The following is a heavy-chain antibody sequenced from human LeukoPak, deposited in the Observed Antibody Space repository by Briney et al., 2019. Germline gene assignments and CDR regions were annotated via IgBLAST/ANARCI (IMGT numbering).Heavy chain of an antibody. CDR3: ARGRAVAPNYYYCGMDV. CDR2: INHSGST. V-gene: IGHV4-34*01. D-gene: IGHD2-15*01. J-gene: IGHJ6*02. Sequence: KASETLSLTCAVYGGSFSGYYWSWIRQPPGKGLEWIGEINHSGSTNYNPSLKSRVTISVDTSKKQFSLKLNSVTAADTAVYYCARGRAVAPNYYYCGMDVWGRGTTVTVSS. CDR1: GGSFSGYY.